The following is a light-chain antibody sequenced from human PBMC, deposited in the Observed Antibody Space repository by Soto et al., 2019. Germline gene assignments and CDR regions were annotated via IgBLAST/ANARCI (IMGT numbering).Light chain of an antibody. CDR2: DTS. Sequence: QAVVTQEPSLTVSPGGTVTLTCGSSTGAVTSDHYPYWFQQKPGQAPRTLIYDTSNEYSWTPARFSGSLLGGKAALTLSGAQPEDEAEYYCLLSYSDARDWVFGGGTKLTVL. V-gene: IGLV7-46*01. CDR1: TGAVTSDHY. J-gene: IGLJ3*02. CDR3: LLSYSDARDWV.